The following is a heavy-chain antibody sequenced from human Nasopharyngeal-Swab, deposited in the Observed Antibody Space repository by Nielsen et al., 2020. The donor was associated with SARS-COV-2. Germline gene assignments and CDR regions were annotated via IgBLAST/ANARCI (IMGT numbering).Heavy chain of an antibody. J-gene: IGHJ6*02. Sequence: SETLSLTCSVSGGSFNGFYWHWIRQPPGKGLEWIGEINHNERTNYNPSLKSRVTMSVDTSTNQVSLKLNSLTATDTAVYYCARAGRVGDACTGLDVWGQGTTVTVSS. D-gene: IGHD1-26*01. CDR3: ARAGRVGDACTGLDV. CDR1: GGSFNGFY. V-gene: IGHV4-34*01. CDR2: INHNERT.